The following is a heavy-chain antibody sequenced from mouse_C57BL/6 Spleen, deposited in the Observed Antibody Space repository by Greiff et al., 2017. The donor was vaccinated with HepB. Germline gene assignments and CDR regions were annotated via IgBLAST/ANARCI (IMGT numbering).Heavy chain of an antibody. CDR2: ISSGGSTI. V-gene: IGHV5-17*01. CDR3: ARELHFDD. CDR1: GFTFSDYG. J-gene: IGHJ2*01. D-gene: IGHD4-1*01. Sequence: EVKVEESGGGLVKPGGSLKLSCAASGFTFSDYGMHWVRQAPEKGLEWVAYISSGGSTIYYADRVKGRFTISRDNAKNTLFLQMTSLRSEDTAMYYCARELHFDDWGKGTTLTVAS.